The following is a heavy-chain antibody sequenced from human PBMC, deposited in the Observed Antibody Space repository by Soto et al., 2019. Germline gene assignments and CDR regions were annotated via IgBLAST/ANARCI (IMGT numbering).Heavy chain of an antibody. CDR1: GYTFTNHA. CDR2: INAGKGDT. J-gene: IGHJ4*02. CDR3: ARAFGYSYGKQVDY. D-gene: IGHD5-18*01. V-gene: IGHV1-3*01. Sequence: ASVKVSCKASGYTFTNHAIHWVRQAPGQGLEWMGWINAGKGDTKYPQKFQGRVTITTDTSTSTAYMELSSLRSEDTAVYYCARAFGYSYGKQVDYWGQGTLVTVSS.